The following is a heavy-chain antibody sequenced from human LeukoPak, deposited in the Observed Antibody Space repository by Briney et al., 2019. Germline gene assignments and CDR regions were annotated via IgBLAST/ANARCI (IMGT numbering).Heavy chain of an antibody. CDR1: GFTFNNYW. CDR3: ARRGTGHGMDV. Sequence: GGSLRLPCAASGFTFNNYWIHWVRQVPGKGLVWVSHINNDGSSASYVDSVKGRFTISRDNAKNTLFLQMNSLRAEDTAVYYCARRGTGHGMDVWGQGTTVIVSS. CDR2: INNDGSSA. J-gene: IGHJ6*02. V-gene: IGHV3-74*01. D-gene: IGHD1-1*01.